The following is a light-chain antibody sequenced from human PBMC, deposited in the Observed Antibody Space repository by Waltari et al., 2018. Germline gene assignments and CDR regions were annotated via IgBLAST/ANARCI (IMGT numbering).Light chain of an antibody. Sequence: QPALTQPPSASGTPGQWVSVSCPGSSSNIGSNAVNWYQQLPGMAPKLLIYYDNQRPSGVPDRVSGSKSGTSASLAISGLQSEDEADYICAAWDDSLSAYVFGTGTKVTVL. CDR3: AAWDDSLSAYV. V-gene: IGLV1-44*01. CDR1: SSNIGSNA. CDR2: YDN. J-gene: IGLJ1*01.